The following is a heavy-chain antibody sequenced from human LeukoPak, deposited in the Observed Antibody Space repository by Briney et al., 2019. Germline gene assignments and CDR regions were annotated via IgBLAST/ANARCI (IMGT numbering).Heavy chain of an antibody. D-gene: IGHD4-17*01. CDR3: ARGDYGDPFDY. CDR1: GGSISSYY. J-gene: IGHJ4*02. V-gene: IGHV4-59*01. Sequence: SETLSLTCTVSGGSISSYYWSWIRQPLGKGLERIGYIYYSGSTNYNPSLKSRVTISVDTSKNQFSLKLSSVTAADTAVYYCARGDYGDPFDYWGQGTLVTVSS. CDR2: IYYSGST.